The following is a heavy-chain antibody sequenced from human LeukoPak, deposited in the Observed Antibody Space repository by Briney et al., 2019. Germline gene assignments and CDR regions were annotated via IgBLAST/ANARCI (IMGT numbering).Heavy chain of an antibody. V-gene: IGHV1-69*05. CDR2: IIPIFGTA. Sequence: SVKVSCKASGGTFSSYAISWVRQAPGQGLEWMGRIIPIFGTANYVQKFQGRVTITTDESTSTAYMELSSLRSDDTAVYCCARDSRIQLWGGRGYYFDYWGQGTLVTVSS. J-gene: IGHJ4*02. D-gene: IGHD5-18*01. CDR1: GGTFSSYA. CDR3: ARDSRIQLWGGRGYYFDY.